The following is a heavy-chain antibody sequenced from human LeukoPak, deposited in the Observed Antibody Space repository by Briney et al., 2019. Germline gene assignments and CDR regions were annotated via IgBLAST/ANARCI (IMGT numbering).Heavy chain of an antibody. Sequence: PSETLSLTCAVYGGSFSGYYWSWIRQPPGKGLEWIGEINHSGSTNYNPSLKSRVTISVDTSKNQFSLKLSSVTAADTAVYYCARSGEQWLVREDYYGMDVWGQGTTVTVSS. J-gene: IGHJ6*02. CDR2: INHSGST. V-gene: IGHV4-34*01. CDR3: ARSGEQWLVREDYYGMDV. CDR1: GGSFSGYY. D-gene: IGHD6-19*01.